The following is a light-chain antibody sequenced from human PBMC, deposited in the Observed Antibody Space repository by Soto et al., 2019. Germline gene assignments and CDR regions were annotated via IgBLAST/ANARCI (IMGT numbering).Light chain of an antibody. CDR1: QSVSSSY. V-gene: IGKV3-20*01. J-gene: IGKJ1*01. CDR3: QQYGSSPRT. CDR2: GAS. Sequence: EIVLTQSPGTLSLSPGERATLSCRASQSVSSSYLAWYQQNPGQAPRPLIYGASSRATGIPDRFSGSGSGTDFTLTISRLEPEDFAVYYCQQYGSSPRTFGQGTTVEIK.